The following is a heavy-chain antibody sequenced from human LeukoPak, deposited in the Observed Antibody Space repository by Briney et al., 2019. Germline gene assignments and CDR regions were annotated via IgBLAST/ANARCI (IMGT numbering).Heavy chain of an antibody. CDR1: GGSLSGYY. Sequence: PSETLSLTCAVYGGSLSGYYWSWIRQPPGKGLEWIGEINHSGSTNYNPSLNSRVTISVDTSKNQISLKLSSLTAADTAVYYCARAITMVRGVTNWFDPWGQGTLVTVSS. CDR2: INHSGST. CDR3: ARAITMVRGVTNWFDP. J-gene: IGHJ5*02. D-gene: IGHD3-10*01. V-gene: IGHV4-34*01.